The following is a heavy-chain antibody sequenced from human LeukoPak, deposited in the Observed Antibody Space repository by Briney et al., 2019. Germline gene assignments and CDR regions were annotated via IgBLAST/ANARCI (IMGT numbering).Heavy chain of an antibody. D-gene: IGHD2-21*02. Sequence: GGSLRLSCAASGFTFSSYSMNWVRQAPGKGLEWVSYISSSSSTIYYADSVKGRFTISRDNAKNSLYLQMNSLRAEDTAVYYCARGKLAYCGGDCYWAFDYWGQGTLVTVSS. J-gene: IGHJ4*02. CDR2: ISSSSSTI. CDR1: GFTFSSYS. CDR3: ARGKLAYCGGDCYWAFDY. V-gene: IGHV3-48*04.